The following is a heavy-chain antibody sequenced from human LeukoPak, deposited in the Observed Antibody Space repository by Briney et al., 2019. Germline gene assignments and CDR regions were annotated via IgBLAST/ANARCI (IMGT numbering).Heavy chain of an antibody. CDR2: INSDGSST. D-gene: IGHD6-13*01. Sequence: GRSLRLSYAASGFTFSSYWMHWVRQAPGKGLVWVSRINSDGSSTSYADSVKGRFTISRDNAKNTLYLQMNSLRAEDTAVYYCAREALYSSSWFPDAFDIWGQGTMVTVSS. CDR1: GFTFSSYW. V-gene: IGHV3-74*01. J-gene: IGHJ3*02. CDR3: AREALYSSSWFPDAFDI.